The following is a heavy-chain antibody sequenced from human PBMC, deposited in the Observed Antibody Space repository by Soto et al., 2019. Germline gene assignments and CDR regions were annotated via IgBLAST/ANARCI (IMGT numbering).Heavy chain of an antibody. CDR3: ARDAIPYFSGWYFGRPDAFDI. V-gene: IGHV3-30-3*01. CDR1: GFTFSSYA. J-gene: IGHJ3*02. D-gene: IGHD6-19*01. Sequence: GSLRLSCAASGFTFSSYAMHWARQAPGKGLEWVAVISYDGSNKYYADSVKGRFTISRDNSKNTLYLQMSSLRAEDTAVYYCARDAIPYFSGWYFGRPDAFDIWGQGTMVTVSS. CDR2: ISYDGSNK.